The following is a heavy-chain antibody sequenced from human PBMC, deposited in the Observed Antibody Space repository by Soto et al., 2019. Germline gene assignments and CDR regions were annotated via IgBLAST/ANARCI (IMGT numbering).Heavy chain of an antibody. J-gene: IGHJ5*02. CDR3: ARDPDHGDFWRGWFDP. Sequence: QVQLQESGPGLVKPSETLSLTCTVSGGSISSYYWSWIRQPAGKGLEWIGRIYTSGSTNYNPSLKSRVTMSVDTSKNQLSLKLSSVTAADTAVYYCARDPDHGDFWRGWFDPWGQGTLVTVSS. V-gene: IGHV4-4*07. CDR2: IYTSGST. CDR1: GGSISSYY. D-gene: IGHD3-3*01.